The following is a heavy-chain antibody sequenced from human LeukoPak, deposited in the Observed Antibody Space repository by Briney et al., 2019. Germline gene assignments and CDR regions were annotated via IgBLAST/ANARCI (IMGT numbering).Heavy chain of an antibody. V-gene: IGHV3-30*18. CDR1: GFTFSSYG. Sequence: GGSLRLSCAASGFTFSSYGMHWARQAPGKGLEWVAVISYDGSNKYYADSVKGRFTISRDNSKNTLYLQMNSLRAEDTAVYYCAKDPTVAGTPRFHFDYWGQGTLVTVSS. CDR3: AKDPTVAGTPRFHFDY. J-gene: IGHJ4*02. D-gene: IGHD6-19*01. CDR2: ISYDGSNK.